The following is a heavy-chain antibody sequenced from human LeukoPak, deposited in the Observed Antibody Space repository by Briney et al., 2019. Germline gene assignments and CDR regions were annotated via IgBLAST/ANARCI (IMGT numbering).Heavy chain of an antibody. V-gene: IGHV4-4*02. CDR1: LDSTTSNF. D-gene: IGHD3-16*02. CDR2: IHRSGSP. CDR3: ARGPTFGGVIAPGGMDV. J-gene: IGHJ6*02. Sequence: SETLSLTCTVSLDSTTSNFWSWVRQPPGKGLEWIGEIHRSGSPNYNPSLQSRVTISIDRSRNQIALELSSVTAADTAVYYCARGPTFGGVIAPGGMDVWGQGTTVTVSS.